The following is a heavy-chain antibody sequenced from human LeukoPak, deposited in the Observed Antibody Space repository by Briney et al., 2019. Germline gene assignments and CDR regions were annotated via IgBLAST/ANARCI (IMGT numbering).Heavy chain of an antibody. CDR2: INPNSGGT. CDR3: ARACTNGVCYFDY. V-gene: IGHV1-2*02. Sequence: GASVKVSCKASGYTFTGYYMHWVRQAPGRGLEWMGWINPNSGGTNYAQKFQGRVTMTRDTSISTAYMELSRLRSDDTAVYYCARACTNGVCYFDYWGQGTLVTVSS. J-gene: IGHJ4*02. CDR1: GYTFTGYY. D-gene: IGHD2-8*01.